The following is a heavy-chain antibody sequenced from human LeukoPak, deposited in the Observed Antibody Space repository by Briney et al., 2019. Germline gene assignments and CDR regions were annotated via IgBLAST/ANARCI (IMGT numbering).Heavy chain of an antibody. D-gene: IGHD6-13*01. CDR3: ARGRYLTTGGGAAAGFLDY. CDR1: GGFISSYY. V-gene: IGHV4-34*01. J-gene: IGHJ4*02. CDR2: INHSGST. Sequence: SETLSLTCTVSGGFISSYYWNWIRQSPGKGLEWIGEINHSGSTNYNPSLKSRVTISVDTSQKQFSLRLSSVTAADTAVYYCARGRYLTTGGGAAAGFLDYWGQGTLVTVSS.